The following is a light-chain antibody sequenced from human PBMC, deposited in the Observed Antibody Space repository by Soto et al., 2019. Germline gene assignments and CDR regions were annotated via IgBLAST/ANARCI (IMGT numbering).Light chain of an antibody. V-gene: IGKV3-20*01. CDR2: GAS. J-gene: IGKJ2*01. CDR3: QQYGSSSYT. CDR1: QSVSSSY. Sequence: EIVLTQSPGTLSLSPGERATLSCRASQSVSSSYLAWYQQKPGQAPRLLIYGASSRATGIPDRFSGSGSRTDFILTISRLEPEDFAVYYCQQYGSSSYTFGQGTKLEIK.